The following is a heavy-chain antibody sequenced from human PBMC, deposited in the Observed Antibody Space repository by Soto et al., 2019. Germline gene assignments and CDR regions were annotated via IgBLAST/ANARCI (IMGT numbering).Heavy chain of an antibody. D-gene: IGHD5-18*01. CDR3: ATESGSTYGYFDH. CDR1: GGSVTSDEDY. CDR2: ISNSGST. J-gene: IGHJ4*02. V-gene: IGHV4-30-4*01. Sequence: SETLSLTCTVSGGSVTSDEDYWTWIRQSPGKGLEWIGYISNSGSTGYNPSLKTRLSMSVDRSKNQFTLRLTSVTAADTAVYFCATESGSTYGYFDHWGQGTQGTVSS.